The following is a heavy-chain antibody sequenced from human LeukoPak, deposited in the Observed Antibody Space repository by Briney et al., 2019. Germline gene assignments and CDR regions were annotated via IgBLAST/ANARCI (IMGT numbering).Heavy chain of an antibody. CDR3: ARQVAGGRDYYYYYYMDV. CDR2: IYPGDSDI. Sequence: GESLKIFCKGSGYSFTSYWIGWVRQIPGKGLEWMGIIYPGDSDIRYSPSFQGQVTISADKSISTAYLQWSSLKASDTAMYYCARQVAGGRDYYYYYYMDVWGKGTTVTVSS. CDR1: GYSFTSYW. D-gene: IGHD6-19*01. V-gene: IGHV5-51*01. J-gene: IGHJ6*03.